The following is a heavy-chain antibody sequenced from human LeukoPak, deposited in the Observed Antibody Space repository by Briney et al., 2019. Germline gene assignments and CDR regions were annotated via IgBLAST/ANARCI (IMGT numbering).Heavy chain of an antibody. CDR3: ARVNSRAWDC. CDR1: GFPFSDHY. CDR2: ISTSGKTI. Sequence: GGSLRLSCAASGFPFSDHYMSWIRQAPGKGLEWVSYISTSGKTIYYADSVKGRFTVSRDNAKNSLYLQMNSLRAEDTAVYYCARVNSRAWDCWGQGTLVTVSS. J-gene: IGHJ4*02. V-gene: IGHV3-11*04.